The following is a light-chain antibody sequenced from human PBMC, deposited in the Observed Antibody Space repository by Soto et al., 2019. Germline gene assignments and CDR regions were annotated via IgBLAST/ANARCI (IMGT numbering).Light chain of an antibody. CDR2: DAS. Sequence: DIQMTQSPSTLSASVGDRVTITCRASQSISSCLAWYQQKPGKAPKLLIYDASTLVSGVPSRFSGSGSGTEFSLTISSRQPDDFATYYCQHYNMYSPWTFGQGTTVEIK. J-gene: IGKJ1*01. CDR1: QSISSC. V-gene: IGKV1-5*01. CDR3: QHYNMYSPWT.